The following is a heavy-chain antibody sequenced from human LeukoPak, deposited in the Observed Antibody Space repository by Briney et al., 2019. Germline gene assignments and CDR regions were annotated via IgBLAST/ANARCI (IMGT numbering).Heavy chain of an antibody. D-gene: IGHD1-26*01. J-gene: IGHJ4*02. CDR1: GFTFSNFW. Sequence: GGSLRLSCAAAGFTFSNFWMSWVRQAPGKGLEWVANIKQDGSEKYYVDSVKGRFTISRDNAESSLHLQLSSLGAEDTAVYYCVRGGLYHYSGTSGDYWGQGTLVTVSS. V-gene: IGHV3-7*01. CDR3: VRGGLYHYSGTSGDY. CDR2: IKQDGSEK.